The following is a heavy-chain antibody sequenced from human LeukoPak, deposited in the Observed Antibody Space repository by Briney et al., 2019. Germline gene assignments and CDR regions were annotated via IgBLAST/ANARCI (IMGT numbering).Heavy chain of an antibody. CDR3: ARVPSPVEYSSSSGWFDG. D-gene: IGHD6-6*01. Sequence: ASVKVSCKASGYTFTCYDINWVRQAPAQGLEWMGWINPNSGGTNYAQKFQGRVTMTRDTSISTAYMELSRLRSDDTAVYYCARVPSPVEYSSSSGWFDGWGQGTLVTVSS. J-gene: IGHJ5*02. CDR2: INPNSGGT. CDR1: GYTFTCYD. V-gene: IGHV1-2*02.